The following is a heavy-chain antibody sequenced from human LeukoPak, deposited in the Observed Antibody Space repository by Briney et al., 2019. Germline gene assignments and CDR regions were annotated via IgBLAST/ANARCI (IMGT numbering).Heavy chain of an antibody. Sequence: SETLSLTCTVSGGSISSYYWSWIRQPPGKGLEWIGYIYYSGSTNYNPSLKSRVTISVDTSKNQFSLKLSSVTAADTAVYYCARGLAAAGIDAFDIWGQGTMVTVSS. CDR3: ARGLAAAGIDAFDI. J-gene: IGHJ3*02. D-gene: IGHD6-13*01. CDR2: IYYSGST. CDR1: GGSISSYY. V-gene: IGHV4-59*01.